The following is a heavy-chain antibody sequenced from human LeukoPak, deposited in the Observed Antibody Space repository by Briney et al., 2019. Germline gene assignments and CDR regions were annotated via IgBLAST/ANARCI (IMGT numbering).Heavy chain of an antibody. V-gene: IGHV3-53*01. D-gene: IGHD2-2*01. CDR1: GFTVSSNY. CDR3: ARVEVVPAATIHYYYYYYMDV. CDR2: IYSGGST. J-gene: IGHJ6*03. Sequence: GGSLRLSCAASGFTVSSNYMSWVRQAPGKGLEWVSVIYSGGSTYYADSVKGRFTISRDHSKNTLYLQLNSLRAEDTAVYYCARVEVVPAATIHYYYYYYMDVWGKGTTVTVSS.